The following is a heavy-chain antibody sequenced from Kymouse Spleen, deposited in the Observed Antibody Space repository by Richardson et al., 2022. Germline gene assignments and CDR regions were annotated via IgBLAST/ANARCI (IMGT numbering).Heavy chain of an antibody. Sequence: QLQLQESGPGLVKPSETLSLTCTVSGGSISSSSYYWGWIRQPPGKGLEWIGSIYYSGSTYYNPSLKSRVTISVDTSKNQFSLKLSSVTAADTAVYYCARRRTTGTTDYYYYYGMDVWGQGTTVTVSS. V-gene: IGHV4-39*01. CDR1: GGSISSSSYY. D-gene: IGHD1-1*01. CDR3: ARRRTTGTTDYYYYYGMDV. J-gene: IGHJ6*02. CDR2: IYYSGST.